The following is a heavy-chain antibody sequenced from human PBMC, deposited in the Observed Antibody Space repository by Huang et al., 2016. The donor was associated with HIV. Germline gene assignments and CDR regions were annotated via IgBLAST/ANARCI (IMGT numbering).Heavy chain of an antibody. CDR1: GYRFRSNW. CDR2: IYPVDSDT. Sequence: EVQLVQSGAEVKKPGESLKISCKGSGYRFRSNWIGWVRQVPGKGLEWMGIIYPVDSDTRYSPSFQGQVTISADKSINTAYLQWSSLKASDTAMYYCARLIGSPSFYYGLDVWGQGTTVTVSS. V-gene: IGHV5-51*01. J-gene: IGHJ6*02. D-gene: IGHD3-10*01. CDR3: ARLIGSPSFYYGLDV.